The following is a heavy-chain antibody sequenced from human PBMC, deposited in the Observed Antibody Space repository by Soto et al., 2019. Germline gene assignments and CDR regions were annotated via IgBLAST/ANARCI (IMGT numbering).Heavy chain of an antibody. CDR3: ARDYGDCFDF. V-gene: IGHV4-59*01. D-gene: IGHD4-17*01. Sequence: PSETLSLTCTVFGGSIRSYYWSWIRQPPGKGLEWIGYIYYTGSTNYNPSLKSRVTISVDTSKNQFSLNLSSVTAADTAVYYCARDYGDCFDFWGQGTLVTVSS. J-gene: IGHJ4*02. CDR1: GGSIRSYY. CDR2: IYYTGST.